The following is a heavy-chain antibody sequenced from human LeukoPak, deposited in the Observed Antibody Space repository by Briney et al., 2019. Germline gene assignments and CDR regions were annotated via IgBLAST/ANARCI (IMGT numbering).Heavy chain of an antibody. Sequence: AGGFLRLSCAASGFTFSSYGMHWVRQAPGKGLEWVAVISYDGSNKYYADSVKGRFTISRDNSKNTLYLQMNSLRAEDTAVYYCAKDGSGYSGYADYWGQGTLVTVSS. V-gene: IGHV3-30*18. D-gene: IGHD5-12*01. J-gene: IGHJ4*02. CDR3: AKDGSGYSGYADY. CDR2: ISYDGSNK. CDR1: GFTFSSYG.